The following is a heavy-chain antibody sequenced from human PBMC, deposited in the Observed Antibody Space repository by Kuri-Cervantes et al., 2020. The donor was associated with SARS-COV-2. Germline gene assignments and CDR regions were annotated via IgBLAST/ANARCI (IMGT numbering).Heavy chain of an antibody. CDR2: IHHSGDT. J-gene: IGHJ4*02. V-gene: IGHV4-4*02. CDR3: ANLGPGGHAYSFLDY. CDR1: GGSLTITNW. Sequence: GSLRLSCAVSGGSLTITNWWSWVRQPPGKGLEWIGEIHHSGDTSYNSSLKSRVTMSLDKSKNQFSLKLNSVTAADTAVYYCANLGPGGHAYSFLDYWGQGTLVTVSS. D-gene: IGHD4-11*01.